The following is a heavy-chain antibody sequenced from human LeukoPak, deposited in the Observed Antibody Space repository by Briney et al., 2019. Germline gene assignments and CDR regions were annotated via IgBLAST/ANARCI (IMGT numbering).Heavy chain of an antibody. CDR1: VDSTSSGDYY. Sequence: PSQTLSLTCAVSVDSTSSGDYYCGWIRQPPGKGLEWLEYISHSGSTYYNPSLKSRVTISVDTSKKQLSLKVNSVTAADTAVYYCARAPNSGYYTGLFDYWGQGTLVTVSS. CDR2: ISHSGST. J-gene: IGHJ4*02. D-gene: IGHD3-22*01. V-gene: IGHV4-30-4*01. CDR3: ARAPNSGYYTGLFDY.